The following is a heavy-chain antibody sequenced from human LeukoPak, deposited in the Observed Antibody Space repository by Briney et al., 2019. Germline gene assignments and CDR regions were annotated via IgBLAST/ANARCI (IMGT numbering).Heavy chain of an antibody. D-gene: IGHD6-19*01. CDR2: ISSSGSTI. V-gene: IGHV3-48*03. Sequence: GGSLRLSCAASGFTFSSYEMNWVRQAPGNGLEWVSYISSSGSTIYYADSVKGRFTISRDNAKNSLYLKMNSLRAEDTAVYYCARASSGRGYYYYYMDVWGKGTTVTVSS. J-gene: IGHJ6*03. CDR1: GFTFSSYE. CDR3: ARASSGRGYYYYYMDV.